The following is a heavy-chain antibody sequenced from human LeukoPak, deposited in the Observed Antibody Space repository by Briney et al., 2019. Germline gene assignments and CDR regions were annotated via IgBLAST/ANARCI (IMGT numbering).Heavy chain of an antibody. CDR3: ARELVETGSGWWDYYYYGMDV. Sequence: RASVKVSCKASGYTFTGYYMHWVRQAPGQGLEWMGWINPNSGGTNYAQKFQGRVTMTRDTSISTAYMELSRLRSDDTAVYYCARELVETGSGWWDYYYYGMDVWGQGTTVTVSS. CDR2: INPNSGGT. J-gene: IGHJ6*02. V-gene: IGHV1-2*02. CDR1: GYTFTGYY. D-gene: IGHD6-19*01.